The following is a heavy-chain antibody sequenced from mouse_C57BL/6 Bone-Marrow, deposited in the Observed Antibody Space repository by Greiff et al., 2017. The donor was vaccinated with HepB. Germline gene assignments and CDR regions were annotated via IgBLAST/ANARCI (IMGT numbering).Heavy chain of an antibody. J-gene: IGHJ3*01. CDR2: IYPRSGNT. V-gene: IGHV1-81*01. CDR1: GYTFTSYG. D-gene: IGHD1-1*01. CDR3: AIYYYGSSYGYAY. Sequence: VQLQQSGAELARPGASVKLSCKASGYTFTSYGISWVKQSTGQGLEWIGEIYPRSGNTYYNEKFKGKATLTADKSTSTAYMKLRSLTSEDSAVYFCAIYYYGSSYGYAYWGQGTLVTVSA.